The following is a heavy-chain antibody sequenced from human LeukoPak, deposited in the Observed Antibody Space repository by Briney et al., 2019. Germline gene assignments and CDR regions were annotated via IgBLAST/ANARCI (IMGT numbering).Heavy chain of an antibody. D-gene: IGHD3-22*01. J-gene: IGHJ3*02. CDR1: GFTFSSYA. CDR3: ARQRYYYDTSVLDAFDI. V-gene: IGHV3-23*01. CDR2: ISGSGGTT. Sequence: PGASLRLSCAASGFTFSSYAMSWVRQVPGKALECFSNISGSGGTTYYADSVKGRFSISRDNSKDTLYLQMNSLRAEDTAVYYCARQRYYYDTSVLDAFDIWGQGTMVTVSS.